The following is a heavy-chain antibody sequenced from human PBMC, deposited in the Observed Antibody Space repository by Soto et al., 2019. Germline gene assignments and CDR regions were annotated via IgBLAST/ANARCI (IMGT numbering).Heavy chain of an antibody. D-gene: IGHD3-3*01. V-gene: IGHV4-59*01. CDR2: IYYSGST. CDR1: GGSISSYY. Sequence: SETLFLTCTVSGGSISSYYWSWIRQPPGKGLEWFGYIYYSGSTNYNPSLKSRVTISVDTSKNQFSLKLSSVTAADTAVYYCARALATYYDFWSGYYDYYMDVRGKGTTVTVSS. J-gene: IGHJ6*03. CDR3: ARALATYYDFWSGYYDYYMDV.